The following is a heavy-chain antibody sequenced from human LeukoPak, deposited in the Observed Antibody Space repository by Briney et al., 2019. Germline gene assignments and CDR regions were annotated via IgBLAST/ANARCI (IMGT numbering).Heavy chain of an antibody. CDR1: GYTFTSYY. CDR2: ISAYNGNT. Sequence: ASVKVSCKASGYTFTSYYMHWVRQAPGQGLEWMGWISAYNGNTNYAQKFQGRVTMTRDMSTSTVYMELSSLRSEDTAVYYCARDSEDTTMGPGYWGQGTLVTVSS. D-gene: IGHD5-18*01. J-gene: IGHJ4*02. CDR3: ARDSEDTTMGPGY. V-gene: IGHV1-46*01.